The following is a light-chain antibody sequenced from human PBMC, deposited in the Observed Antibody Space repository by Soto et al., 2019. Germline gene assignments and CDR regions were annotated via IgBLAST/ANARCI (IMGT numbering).Light chain of an antibody. J-gene: IGKJ1*01. Sequence: IALSQSPGTLSFSPGERPTLSCSASQSVSSSYLAWYRQKPGQAPRLLIYGASSRATGIPDRFSGSGSGTDFTLTISRLEPEDFAVYYCQQYGSSPRTLGQGTIVDI. V-gene: IGKV3-20*01. CDR2: GAS. CDR1: QSVSSSY. CDR3: QQYGSSPRT.